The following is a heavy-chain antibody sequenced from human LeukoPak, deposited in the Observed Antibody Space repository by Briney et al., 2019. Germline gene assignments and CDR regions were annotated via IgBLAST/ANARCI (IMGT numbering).Heavy chain of an antibody. V-gene: IGHV3-7*01. Sequence: GGSLRLSCAASGFTVSSYWMSWVRQAPGKGLEWVANIKQDGSEKYYVDSVKGRFTISRDNAKNSLYLQMNSLRAEDTAVYYCARIEGSWTMQSFDYWGQGTLVTVSS. D-gene: IGHD6-13*01. CDR3: ARIEGSWTMQSFDY. CDR1: GFTVSSYW. CDR2: IKQDGSEK. J-gene: IGHJ4*02.